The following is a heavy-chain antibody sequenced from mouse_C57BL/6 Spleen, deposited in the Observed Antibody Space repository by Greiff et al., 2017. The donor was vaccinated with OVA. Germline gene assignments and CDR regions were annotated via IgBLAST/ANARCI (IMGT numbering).Heavy chain of an antibody. D-gene: IGHD2-3*01. CDR3: ARSGTVYDGYFDY. V-gene: IGHV1-54*01. CDR2: INPGSGGT. CDR1: GYAFTNYL. Sequence: QVQLKQSGAELVRPGTSVKVSCKASGYAFTNYLIEWVKQRPGQGLEWIGVINPGSGGTNYNEKFKGKATLTADKSSSTAYMQLSSLTSEDSAVYFCARSGTVYDGYFDYWGQGTTLTVSS. J-gene: IGHJ2*01.